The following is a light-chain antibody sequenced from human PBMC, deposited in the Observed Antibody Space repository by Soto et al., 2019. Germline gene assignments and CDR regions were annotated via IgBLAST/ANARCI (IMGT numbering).Light chain of an antibody. V-gene: IGLV2-23*01. CDR2: EDS. J-gene: IGLJ1*01. Sequence: QSMLTQPSCGSGAPGPSITMSCTGTTSYVGSYSRLSWYQQHTGKAPKLMSYEDSKRRSGVSNRVSGSKSGNTASLTISGLQAEDEADYSCYSYAGSSIYVFGSGTKVTVL. CDR1: TSYVGSYSR. CDR3: YSYAGSSIYV.